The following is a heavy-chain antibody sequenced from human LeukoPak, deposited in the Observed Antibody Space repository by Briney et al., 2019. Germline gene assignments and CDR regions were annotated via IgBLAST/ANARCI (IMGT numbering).Heavy chain of an antibody. CDR2: IYYSGST. V-gene: IGHV4-30-4*08. CDR1: GGSISSGDYY. D-gene: IGHD6-25*01. J-gene: IGHJ4*02. Sequence: SETLSLTCTVSGGSISSGDYYWSWIRQPPGKGLEWIGYIYYSGSTYYNPSLKSRVTISVDTSKNQFSLKLSSVTAADTAVYYCASPPHAADYFDYWGQGTLVTVSS. CDR3: ASPPHAADYFDY.